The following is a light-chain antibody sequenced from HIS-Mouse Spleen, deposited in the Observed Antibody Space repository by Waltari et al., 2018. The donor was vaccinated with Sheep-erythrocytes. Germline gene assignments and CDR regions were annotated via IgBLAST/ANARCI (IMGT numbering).Light chain of an antibody. J-gene: IGKJ4*01. CDR1: QSVRRRY. CDR3: QQYGSSPLT. Sequence: DIVFTQSPRTLALSPGKRTAPPCRASQSVRRRYLAWYQQKPGQAPRLLIYGASRRATGIPDRFSGSGSGTDFTLTISRLEPEDFAVYYCQQYGSSPLTFGGGTK. CDR2: GAS. V-gene: IGKV3-20*01.